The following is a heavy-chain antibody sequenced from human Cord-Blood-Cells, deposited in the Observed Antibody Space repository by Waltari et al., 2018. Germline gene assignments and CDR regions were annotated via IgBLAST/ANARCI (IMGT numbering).Heavy chain of an antibody. Sequence: QVQLVQSGAEVKKPGASVKVSCKVSGYTLTELSMHWVRQAPGKGLEWMGGFGPDDGETIYAQKFRGRVTMTEDTSTDTAYMELSSLRSEDTAVYYCATDWANGHAFDIWGQGTMVTVSS. V-gene: IGHV1-24*01. J-gene: IGHJ3*02. D-gene: IGHD3-16*01. CDR2: FGPDDGET. CDR3: ATDWANGHAFDI. CDR1: GYTLTELS.